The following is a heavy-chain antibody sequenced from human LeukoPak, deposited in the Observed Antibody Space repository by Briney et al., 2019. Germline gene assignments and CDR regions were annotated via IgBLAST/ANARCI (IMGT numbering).Heavy chain of an antibody. Sequence: SQTLSLTCTVSGGSISSDDYYWSWIRQPAGKGLEWIGRVYTSGSTNYNPSLRSRVTISVDTSKNQFSLKLSSVTAADTAVYYCARDFREAQRRSMRRYYYYYMGVWGKGTTVTVSS. CDR2: VYTSGST. CDR3: ARDFREAQRRSMRRYYYYYMGV. D-gene: IGHD3-10*01. J-gene: IGHJ6*03. CDR1: GGSISSDDYY. V-gene: IGHV4-61*02.